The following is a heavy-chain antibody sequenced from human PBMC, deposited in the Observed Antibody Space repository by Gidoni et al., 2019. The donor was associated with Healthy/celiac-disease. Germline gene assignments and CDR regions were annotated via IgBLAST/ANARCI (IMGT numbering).Heavy chain of an antibody. CDR2: ISSSSSYT. D-gene: IGHD3-16*02. J-gene: IGHJ4*02. CDR3: ARDTYYDYVWGSYRSEYYFDY. CDR1: GFTFSDYY. Sequence: QVQLVESGGGLVKPGGSLRLSCAASGFTFSDYYMSWIRQAPGKGLEWVSYISSSSSYTNYADSVKGRFTISRDNAKNSLYLQMNSLRAEDTAVYYCARDTYYDYVWGSYRSEYYFDYWGQGTLVTVSS. V-gene: IGHV3-11*06.